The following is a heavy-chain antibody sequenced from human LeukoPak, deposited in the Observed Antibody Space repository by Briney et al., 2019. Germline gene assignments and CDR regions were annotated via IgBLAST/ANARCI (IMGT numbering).Heavy chain of an antibody. D-gene: IGHD5-18*01. Sequence: SETLSLTSTGYGGSISSSYWSWIRQPPGKGLEWIGYIYYSGSTNYNPSLKGRVTISVVTSKNQFSLKLRPLTAADTAVYYCARHVGYGNNWFDPWGQGTLVTVSS. V-gene: IGHV4-59*08. CDR1: GGSISSSY. J-gene: IGHJ5*02. CDR3: ARHVGYGNNWFDP. CDR2: IYYSGST.